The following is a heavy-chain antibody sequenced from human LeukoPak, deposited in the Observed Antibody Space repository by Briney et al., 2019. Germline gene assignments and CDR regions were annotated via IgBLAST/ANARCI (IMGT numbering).Heavy chain of an antibody. D-gene: IGHD6-19*01. CDR1: GFTFDEYV. J-gene: IGHJ4*02. V-gene: IGHV3-74*01. CDR2: INTDGSST. CDR3: ARDFSGWRY. Sequence: GGSLRLSCAASGFTFDEYVMHWVRQAPGKGLVWVSRINTDGSSTSYADSVKGRFTISRDNAKNTLYLQMNSLSAEDTALYYCARDFSGWRYWGQGTLVTVSS.